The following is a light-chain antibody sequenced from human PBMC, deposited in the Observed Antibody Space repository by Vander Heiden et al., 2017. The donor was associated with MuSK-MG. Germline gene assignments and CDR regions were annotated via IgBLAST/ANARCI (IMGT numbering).Light chain of an antibody. CDR1: SSDFVRYTY. Sequence: QSAPPQPASGSGSPGLSIPISCTGTSSDFVRYTYVSWHQQHSGKAPKLMIYDVSNRPSGVSDRFSGSKSGNTASLTISGLQAEDEDDYYCSSYTMSNSVVFGGGTKLTVL. V-gene: IGLV2-14*03. CDR3: SSYTMSNSVV. J-gene: IGLJ3*02. CDR2: DVS.